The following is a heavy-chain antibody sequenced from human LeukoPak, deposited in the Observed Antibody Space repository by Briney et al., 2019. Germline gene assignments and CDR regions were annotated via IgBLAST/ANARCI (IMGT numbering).Heavy chain of an antibody. Sequence: GGSLRLSCAASGFTFSSYAMSWVRQAPGKGLEWVSSISSSSTYIYYADSVKGRFTISRDNAKNSLYLQMNSLRAEDTAVYYCARESYGVVVPAANDYWGQGTLVTVSS. CDR2: ISSSSTYI. CDR1: GFTFSSYA. J-gene: IGHJ4*02. D-gene: IGHD2-2*01. V-gene: IGHV3-21*01. CDR3: ARESYGVVVPAANDY.